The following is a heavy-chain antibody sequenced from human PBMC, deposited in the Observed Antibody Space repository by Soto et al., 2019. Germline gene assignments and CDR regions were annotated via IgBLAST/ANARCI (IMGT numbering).Heavy chain of an antibody. CDR2: INPSGGST. D-gene: IGHD3-22*01. CDR3: ARGVYSYYGSSGYYTPNDY. Sequence: GASVKVSCKASGYTFTSYYMHWVRQAPGQGLEWMGIINPSGGSTSYAQKFQGRVTMTRDTSTSTVYMELSSLRSEDTAVYYCARGVYSYYGSSGYYTPNDYWGQGTLVTVSS. CDR1: GYTFTSYY. V-gene: IGHV1-46*01. J-gene: IGHJ4*02.